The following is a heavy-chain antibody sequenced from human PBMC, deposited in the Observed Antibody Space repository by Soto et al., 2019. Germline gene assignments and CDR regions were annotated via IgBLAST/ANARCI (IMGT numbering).Heavy chain of an antibody. CDR2: IYSGGDT. V-gene: IGHV3-66*01. D-gene: IGHD2-21*02. Sequence: EVQLVESGGGLVQPGGSLRLSCAVSGFTVSNNYMSWVRQAPEKGLEWISVIYSGGDTYYADSVKVRFTISRDNSKNTLYLQMNSLRLDDTAVYYYARGGGAYCGNDCIRAVDIWGQGTMVTVSS. CDR1: GFTVSNNY. CDR3: ARGGGAYCGNDCIRAVDI. J-gene: IGHJ3*02.